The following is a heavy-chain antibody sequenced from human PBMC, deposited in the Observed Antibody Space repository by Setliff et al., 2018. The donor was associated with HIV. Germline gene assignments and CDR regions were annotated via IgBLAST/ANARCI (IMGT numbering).Heavy chain of an antibody. CDR3: AREGVTGGDFDY. D-gene: IGHD2-21*02. V-gene: IGHV5-51*01. J-gene: IGHJ4*02. CDR1: GYDFTTNW. Sequence: PGESLKISCKTSGYDFTTNWVGWVRQMPGKGLEWMGIIRPADSDTRVNPSFQGQVTISADKSISTAYLQWRSLKASDTAIYYCAREGVTGGDFDYWGQGTLVTVSS. CDR2: IRPADSDT.